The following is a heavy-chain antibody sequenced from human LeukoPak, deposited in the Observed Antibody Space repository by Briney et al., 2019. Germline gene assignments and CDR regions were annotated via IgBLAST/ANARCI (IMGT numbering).Heavy chain of an antibody. CDR1: GYTFTSYG. Sequence: ASVKVSCKASGYTFTSYGISWVRQAPGQGLEWMGWISAYNGNTNYAQKFQGRVTITTDESTSTAYMELSSLRSEDTAVYYCARDERITGSPGKYYYYYYYMDVWGKGTTVTVSS. J-gene: IGHJ6*03. D-gene: IGHD1-20*01. V-gene: IGHV1-18*01. CDR2: ISAYNGNT. CDR3: ARDERITGSPGKYYYYYYYMDV.